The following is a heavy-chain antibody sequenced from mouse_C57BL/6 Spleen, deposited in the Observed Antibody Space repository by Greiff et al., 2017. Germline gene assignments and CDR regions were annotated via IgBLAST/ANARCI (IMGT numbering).Heavy chain of an antibody. CDR2: IYPGSGST. J-gene: IGHJ3*01. CDR3: ARKGLTSAWFAY. D-gene: IGHD1-3*01. Sequence: QVQLQQPGAELVKPGASVKMSCKASGYTFPSYWITWVKQRPGQGLEWIGDIYPGSGSTNYNEKFKSKATLTVDTSSSTAYMQLSSLTSEDSAVYYCARKGLTSAWFAYWGQGTLVTVSA. CDR1: GYTFPSYW. V-gene: IGHV1-55*01.